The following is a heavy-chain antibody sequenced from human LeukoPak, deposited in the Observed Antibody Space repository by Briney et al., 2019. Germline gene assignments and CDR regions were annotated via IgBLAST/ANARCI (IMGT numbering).Heavy chain of an antibody. J-gene: IGHJ4*02. CDR2: ISVGAEYI. CDR3: SSGPPFLKYFEY. CDR1: GFTFSTYV. D-gene: IGHD3-3*01. Sequence: GGSLRLSCAASGFTFSTYVMNWFRQAPGKGLEWVSTISVGAEYIFYADSVKGRFTISRDDSNNALYLQMHSLRAEDTALYYCSSGPPFLKYFEYWGQGTLVTVSS. V-gene: IGHV3-23*01.